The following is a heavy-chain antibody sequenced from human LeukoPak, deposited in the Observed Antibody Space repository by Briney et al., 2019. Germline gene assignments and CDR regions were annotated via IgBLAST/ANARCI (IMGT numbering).Heavy chain of an antibody. J-gene: IGHJ4*02. Sequence: GGSLRLSCAASGFTFSNYNMNWVRQAPGKGLEWVSYISSSSSTVYYADSVQGRFTISRDNSKNTLYLQMNSLRAEDTAVYYCAKKGYYDGSGYYMYYFDHWGQGTLVTVSS. CDR1: GFTFSNYN. D-gene: IGHD3-22*01. CDR2: ISSSSSTV. V-gene: IGHV3-48*01. CDR3: AKKGYYDGSGYYMYYFDH.